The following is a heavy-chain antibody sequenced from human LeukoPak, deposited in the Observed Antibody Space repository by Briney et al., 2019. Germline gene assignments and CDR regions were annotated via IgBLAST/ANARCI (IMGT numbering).Heavy chain of an antibody. CDR1: GGSISSYY. Sequence: SETLSLTCTVSGGSISSYYWTWIRQPPGKGLKWIGNIYTSGSTNYNSSLESRVTISVDSSKNQFSLKLTSVTAADTAMYYCGRLAYYHYYMDVWGKGTTVTVSS. CDR2: IYTSGST. CDR3: GRLAYYHYYMDV. V-gene: IGHV4-4*09. J-gene: IGHJ6*03.